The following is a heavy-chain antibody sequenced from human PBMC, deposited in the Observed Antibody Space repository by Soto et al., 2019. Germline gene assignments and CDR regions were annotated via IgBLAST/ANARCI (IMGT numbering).Heavy chain of an antibody. CDR3: ARDHWGARDSRGWYEVDY. CDR2: ISSSSSYI. Sequence: EVQLVESGGGLVKPGGSLRLSCAASGFTFSSYSMSWVRQAPGKGLEWVSYISSSSSYIYYADSVKGRFTITSDNDKNSLYLKMNSLRAEDTGVYYCARDHWGARDSRGWYEVDYLGQGIPDTVAS. V-gene: IGHV3-21*01. D-gene: IGHD6-19*01. J-gene: IGHJ4*02. CDR1: GFTFSSYS.